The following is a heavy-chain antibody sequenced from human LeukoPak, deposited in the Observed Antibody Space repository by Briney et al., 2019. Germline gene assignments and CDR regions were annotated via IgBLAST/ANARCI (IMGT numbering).Heavy chain of an antibody. CDR3: ARDPDLRITGIQRAMEDDY. CDR2: INPSGGST. D-gene: IGHD1-20*01. J-gene: IGHJ4*02. CDR1: GYTFTSYY. Sequence: GASVKVSCKASGYTFTSYYMHWVRQAPGQGLEWMGIINPSGGSTSYAQKFQGRVTMTRDMSTSTVYMELSSLRSEDTAVYYCARDPDLRITGIQRAMEDDYWGQGTLVTVSS. V-gene: IGHV1-46*01.